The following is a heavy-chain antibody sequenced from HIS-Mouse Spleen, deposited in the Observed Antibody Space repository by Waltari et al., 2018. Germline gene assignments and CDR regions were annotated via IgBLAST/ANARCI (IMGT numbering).Heavy chain of an antibody. Sequence: QVQLQESGPGLVKPSQPLSLPCPVSGGSISSGGYYWSWIRQHPGQGLEWIGYIYYSWSTYYNPSLKSRVTISVDTSKNQFSLKLSSVTAADTAVYYCARSPYYDFWSGYSDNWFDPWGQGTLVTVSS. V-gene: IGHV4-31*03. CDR3: ARSPYYDFWSGYSDNWFDP. CDR2: IYYSWST. CDR1: GGSISSGGYY. D-gene: IGHD3-3*01. J-gene: IGHJ5*02.